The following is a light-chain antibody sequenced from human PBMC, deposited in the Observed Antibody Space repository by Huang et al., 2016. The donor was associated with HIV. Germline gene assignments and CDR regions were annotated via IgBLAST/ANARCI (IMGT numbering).Light chain of an antibody. CDR1: QSVSSN. J-gene: IGKJ1*01. Sequence: EIVMTQSPATLSVSPGERATLSCSAGQSVSSNLAWYQQKPGQSPRLLIYNTTTRATGAPARLSGSGSGTEFTLTISSLQSEDFAVYYCQQYNNWPRTFGQGTKVDIK. V-gene: IGKV3-15*01. CDR3: QQYNNWPRT. CDR2: NTT.